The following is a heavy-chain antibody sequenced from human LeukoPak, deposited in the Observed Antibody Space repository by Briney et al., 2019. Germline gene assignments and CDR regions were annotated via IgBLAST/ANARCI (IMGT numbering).Heavy chain of an antibody. CDR3: AKERLPYYSSGWYLPNDAFDI. D-gene: IGHD6-19*01. CDR2: ISGSGGST. V-gene: IGHV3-23*01. J-gene: IGHJ3*02. CDR1: GFTFSSYA. Sequence: QPGGSLRLSCAASGFTFSSYAMSWVRQAPGKRLEWVSAISGSGGSTYYADSVKCRFTISRDNSKNTLYLQMNSLRAEDTAVYYCAKERLPYYSSGWYLPNDAFDIWGQGTMVTVSS.